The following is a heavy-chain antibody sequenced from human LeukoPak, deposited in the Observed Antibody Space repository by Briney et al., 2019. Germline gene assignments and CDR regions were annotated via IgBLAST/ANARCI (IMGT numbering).Heavy chain of an antibody. D-gene: IGHD2-15*01. CDR3: AKDRRFGEFCSGGSCPTITSFDY. CDR2: ISGSGGST. V-gene: IGHV3-23*01. Sequence: PGGSLRLSCAASGFTFSSYAMSWVRRAPGKGLEWVSAISGSGGSTYYADSVKGRFTISRDNSKNTLYLQMNSLRAEDTAVYYCAKDRRFGEFCSGGSCPTITSFDYWGQGTLVTVSS. CDR1: GFTFSSYA. J-gene: IGHJ4*02.